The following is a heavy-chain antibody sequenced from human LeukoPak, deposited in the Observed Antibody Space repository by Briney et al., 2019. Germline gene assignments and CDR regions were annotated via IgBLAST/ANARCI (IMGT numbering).Heavy chain of an antibody. CDR2: ISGSGVNT. J-gene: IGHJ4*02. CDR1: GFTFTTYA. Sequence: GGSLRLSCAASGFTFTTYAMSLVRQAPGKGLEWVSAISGSGVNTYYADSVKGRFTISRDNSKNTLYLQMNSLRAEDTAIYYCAKARSGSFFDYWGQGTLVTVSS. V-gene: IGHV3-23*01. CDR3: AKARSGSFFDY. D-gene: IGHD3-3*01.